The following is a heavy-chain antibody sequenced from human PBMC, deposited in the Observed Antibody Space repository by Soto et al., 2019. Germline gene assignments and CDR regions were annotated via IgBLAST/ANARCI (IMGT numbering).Heavy chain of an antibody. J-gene: IGHJ2*01. CDR2: ISSNGGGT. D-gene: IGHD6-13*01. CDR1: GFTFRDHA. Sequence: EVQLLESGGGLVQPGGSLRLSCAASGFTFRDHAMSWVRQAPGKGLQWVSDISSNGGGTFYVDSVKGRFTSSRDNSNSTLHRQINRLTHADTAIYYGAERHCGKLENWHFDVGGRGSLVSVSS. CDR3: AERHCGKLENWHFDV. V-gene: IGHV3-23*01.